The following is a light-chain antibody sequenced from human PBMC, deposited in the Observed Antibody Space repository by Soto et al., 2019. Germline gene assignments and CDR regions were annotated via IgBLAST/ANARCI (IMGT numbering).Light chain of an antibody. Sequence: QPVLTQPASVSGSPGQSITISCTGTSSDVGGFNYVSWHQQHPGKAPKVMIYEVSNRPSGVSNRFSGSKSGNTASLTISGLQAEDESDYYCSSYTSSTPLYVFGTGTKLTVL. V-gene: IGLV2-14*01. CDR1: SSDVGGFNY. J-gene: IGLJ1*01. CDR3: SSYTSSTPLYV. CDR2: EVS.